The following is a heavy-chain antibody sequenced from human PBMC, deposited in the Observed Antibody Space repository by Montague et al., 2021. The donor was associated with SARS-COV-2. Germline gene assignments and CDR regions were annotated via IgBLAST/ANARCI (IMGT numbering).Heavy chain of an antibody. Sequence: LVKPTQTLTLTCTFSGFSLSTSGMSVIWIRQPPGKGLEWIGSIYYRGSTYYNPSLKSRVFISVDTSKNQLSLTLTSVTAADTAVYYCATQEDPSGWIPGPFDFWGQGTLLSVSS. J-gene: IGHJ4*02. D-gene: IGHD6-19*01. CDR2: IYYRGST. V-gene: IGHV4-30-2*03. CDR1: GFSLSTSGMS. CDR3: ATQEDPSGWIPGPFDF.